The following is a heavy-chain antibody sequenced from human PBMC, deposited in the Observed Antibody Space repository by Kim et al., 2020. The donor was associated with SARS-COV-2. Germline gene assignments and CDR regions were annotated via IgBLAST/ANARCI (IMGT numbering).Heavy chain of an antibody. CDR3: ARGGSDFDY. J-gene: IGHJ4*02. V-gene: IGHV3-53*01. CDR2: LYNGDRA. Sequence: GGSLRLSCAVSGFIVNNNYMSWIRQAPAKGLEWVATLYNGDRADYADSVKGRFTIPRDNSKNTLFLQMNSLRPEDTAVYYCARGGSDFDYWCQGVLVTVS. D-gene: IGHD3-10*01. CDR1: GFIVNNNY.